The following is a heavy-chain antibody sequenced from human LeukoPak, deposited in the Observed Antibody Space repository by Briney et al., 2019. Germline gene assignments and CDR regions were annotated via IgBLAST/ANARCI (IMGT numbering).Heavy chain of an antibody. CDR2: IGASGGAT. CDR3: AKRSCSGGSCNFDY. D-gene: IGHD2-15*01. Sequence: GGSLRLSCAASGFTFSSYAMSWVRQATGKGLEWVSAIGASGGATNYADSVKGRFTISTDNSKTTMYLQMNSLRAEDTAVYYCAKRSCSGGSCNFDYWGQGTLVTVSS. J-gene: IGHJ4*02. V-gene: IGHV3-23*01. CDR1: GFTFSSYA.